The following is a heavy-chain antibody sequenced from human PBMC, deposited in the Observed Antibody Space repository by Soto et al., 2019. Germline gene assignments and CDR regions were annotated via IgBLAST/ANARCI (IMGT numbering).Heavy chain of an antibody. V-gene: IGHV6-1*01. CDR3: ARGVAVAVDSYYYYGMDV. CDR1: GDRVSSNSAA. J-gene: IGHJ6*02. D-gene: IGHD6-19*01. CDR2: TYYRSKWYN. Sequence: KQSQTLSLTCAISGDRVSSNSAAWNWIRPSPSRGLEWLGRTYYRSKWYNDYAVSVKSRITINPDKSKNQFSLQLNSVTPEDTAVYYCARGVAVAVDSYYYYGMDVWGQGTTVTVSS.